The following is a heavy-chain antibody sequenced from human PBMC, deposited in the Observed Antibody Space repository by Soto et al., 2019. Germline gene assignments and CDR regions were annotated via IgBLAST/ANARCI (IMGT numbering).Heavy chain of an antibody. V-gene: IGHV4-59*08. CDR3: ARRYGSCFDY. J-gene: IGHJ4*02. CDR2: IYYSGST. CDR1: GGSISSYY. Sequence: QVPLQASGPGLVKPSETLSLSCTVSGGSISSYYWSWIRQPPGKGLEWIGYIYYSGSTNYNPSLKSRVTLSVDTSKNQSPLMLSSVPAADTAVYYCARRYGSCFDYWGQGTLVTVSS. D-gene: IGHD5-18*01.